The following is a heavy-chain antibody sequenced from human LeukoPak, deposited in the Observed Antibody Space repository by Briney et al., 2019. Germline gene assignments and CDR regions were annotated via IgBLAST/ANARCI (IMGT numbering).Heavy chain of an antibody. D-gene: IGHD5-12*01. J-gene: IGHJ6*03. V-gene: IGHV3-33*06. CDR3: AKDLATMGYYYYMDV. Sequence: GRSLRLSCAASGFTFSSYGMHWVRQAPGKRLEWVAVIWYDGSNKYYADSVKGRFTISRDNSKNTLYLQMNSLRAEDTAVYYCAKDLATMGYYYYMDVWGKGTTVTVSS. CDR1: GFTFSSYG. CDR2: IWYDGSNK.